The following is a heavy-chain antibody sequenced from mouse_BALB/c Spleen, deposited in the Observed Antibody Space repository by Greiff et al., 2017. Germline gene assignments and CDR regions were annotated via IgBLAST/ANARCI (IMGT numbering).Heavy chain of an antibody. CDR2: IDPANGNT. V-gene: IGHV14-3*02. J-gene: IGHJ4*01. CDR3: ASYDGQYYYAMDY. D-gene: IGHD2-3*01. CDR1: GFNIKDTY. Sequence: VQLQQSGAELVKPGASVKLSCTASGFNIKDTYMHWVKQRPEQGLEWIGRIDPANGNTKYDPKFQGKATITADTSSNTAYLQLSSLTSEDTAVYYCASYDGQYYYAMDYWGQGTSVTVSS.